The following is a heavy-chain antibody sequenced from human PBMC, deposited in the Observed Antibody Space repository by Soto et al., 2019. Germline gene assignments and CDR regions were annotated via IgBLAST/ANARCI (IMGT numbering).Heavy chain of an antibody. Sequence: QVKLVQSGTEVKKPGASIKVSCKASGYSFVTSGMTWVRQAPGQGLEWMGWISVYNGNTNYEQKLQDRVTMTTDTSTNTAYLEVWNLRSDDTAVYYCARAGQYYDASGYADWGQGTLVTVS. D-gene: IGHD3-22*01. CDR3: ARAGQYYDASGYAD. V-gene: IGHV1-18*01. J-gene: IGHJ4*02. CDR2: ISVYNGNT. CDR1: GYSFVTSG.